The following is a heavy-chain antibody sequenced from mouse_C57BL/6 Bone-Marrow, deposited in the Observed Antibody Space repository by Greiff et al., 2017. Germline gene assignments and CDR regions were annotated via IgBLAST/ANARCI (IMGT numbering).Heavy chain of an antibody. D-gene: IGHD1-1*02. Sequence: VQLQQSGAELVKPGASVKLSCTASGFNIKDYYMHWVKQRTEQGLEWIGRIDPEDDETKYAPKFQGKATITADTSSNTAYLQLSSLTSEDTAVYYCAPLWSDYWGQGTTLTVSS. CDR2: IDPEDDET. CDR3: APLWSDY. J-gene: IGHJ2*01. V-gene: IGHV14-2*01. CDR1: GFNIKDYY.